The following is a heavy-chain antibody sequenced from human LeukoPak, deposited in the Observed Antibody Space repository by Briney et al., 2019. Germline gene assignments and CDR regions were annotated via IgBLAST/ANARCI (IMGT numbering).Heavy chain of an antibody. CDR2: IYSGGST. CDR3: ASFNVRDSNYDDY. Sequence: RGSLRLSCAAPGFTLSSNYMSSVRQAPGKGLEWVSVIYSGGSTYYAESVKGRFTISRHNSKNTVYLQINSPRAEDTAVYYCASFNVRDSNYDDYWGQETLVTVSS. V-gene: IGHV3-53*01. J-gene: IGHJ4*02. D-gene: IGHD4-11*01. CDR1: GFTLSSNY.